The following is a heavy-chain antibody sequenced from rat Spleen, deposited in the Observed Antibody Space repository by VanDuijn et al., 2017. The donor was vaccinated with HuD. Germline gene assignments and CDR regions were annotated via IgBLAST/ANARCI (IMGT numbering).Heavy chain of an antibody. D-gene: IGHD1-6*01. CDR1: GFSLPSNA. CDR3: ARHGRTTDYPFDY. Sequence: QVQLKESGPGLVQPSQTLSLTCTVSGFSLPSNAVSWVRQPPGKGLVWMGIIWTGGIATYDSAVQSRLTITRDTSKNQVFLKMNSLQPEDTGTYYCARHGRTTDYPFDYWGQGVMVTVSS. CDR2: IWTGGIA. J-gene: IGHJ2*01. V-gene: IGHV2-72*01.